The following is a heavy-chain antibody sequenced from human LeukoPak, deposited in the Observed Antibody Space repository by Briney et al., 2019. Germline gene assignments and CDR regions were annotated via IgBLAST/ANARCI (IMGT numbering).Heavy chain of an antibody. CDR2: ISSGGIYI. CDR1: GFIFSSYS. CDR3: AAEGTPTS. Sequence: GGSLRLSCAVSGFIFSSYSMNRVRQAPGKGLEWVSSISSGGIYIYYADSVKGRFTISRDNAKNSLYLHMNSLSAEDTAVYYCAAEGTPTSWGQGTLVTVSS. V-gene: IGHV3-21*01. D-gene: IGHD2/OR15-2a*01. J-gene: IGHJ5*02.